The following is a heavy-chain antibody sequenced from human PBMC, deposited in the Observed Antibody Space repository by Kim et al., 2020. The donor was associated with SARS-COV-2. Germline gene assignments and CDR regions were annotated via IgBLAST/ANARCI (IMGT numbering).Heavy chain of an antibody. CDR3: ARGDMTTVTNPWFDP. V-gene: IGHV4-59*13. CDR2: IYYSGST. Sequence: SETLSLTCTVSGGSISSYYWSWIRQPPGKGLEWIGYIYYSGSTNYNPSLKSRVTISVDTSKNQFSLKLSSVTAADTAVYYCARGDMTTVTNPWFDPWGQGTLVTVSS. D-gene: IGHD4-17*01. CDR1: GGSISSYY. J-gene: IGHJ5*02.